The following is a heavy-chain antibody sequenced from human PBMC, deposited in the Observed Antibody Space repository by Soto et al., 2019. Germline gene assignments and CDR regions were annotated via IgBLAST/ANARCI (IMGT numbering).Heavy chain of an antibody. CDR3: AREWEYYDSSGYPSPIEGY. CDR2: ISSSGSTI. CDR1: GFTFSDYY. V-gene: IGHV3-11*01. Sequence: QVQLVESGGGLVKPGGSLRLYCAASGFTFSDYYMSWIRQAPGKGLEWVSYISSSGSTIYYADSVKGRFTISRDNAENSLYLKMNSLRAEDTAVYYCAREWEYYDSSGYPSPIEGYWGQGTLVTVSS. J-gene: IGHJ4*02. D-gene: IGHD3-22*01.